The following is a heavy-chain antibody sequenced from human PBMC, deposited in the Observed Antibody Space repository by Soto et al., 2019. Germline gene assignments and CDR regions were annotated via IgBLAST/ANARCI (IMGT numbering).Heavy chain of an antibody. Sequence: HPGGSLRLSCAASGFTFSSYEMNWVRQAPGKGLEWVSYISSSGSTIYYADSVKGRFTISRDNAKNSLYLQMNSLRAEDTAVYYCASPAVAGTPFYYYYGMDVWGQGTTVTVSS. J-gene: IGHJ6*02. D-gene: IGHD6-19*01. CDR2: ISSSGSTI. CDR3: ASPAVAGTPFYYYYGMDV. V-gene: IGHV3-48*03. CDR1: GFTFSSYE.